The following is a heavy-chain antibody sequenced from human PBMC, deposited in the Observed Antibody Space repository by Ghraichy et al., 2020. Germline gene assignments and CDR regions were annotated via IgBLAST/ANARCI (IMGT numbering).Heavy chain of an antibody. J-gene: IGHJ4*02. V-gene: IGHV3-23*01. Sequence: GSLRLSCAASGFTFSSYAMSWVRQAPGKGLQWVSSIIIRGGNTYYADSMKGRFTISRDNSKNTLHLQMSSLRAEDTAVYYCAKNLDYGDGRGDYFDYWGQGTLVTVSS. D-gene: IGHD4-17*01. CDR1: GFTFSSYA. CDR3: AKNLDYGDGRGDYFDY. CDR2: IIIRGGNT.